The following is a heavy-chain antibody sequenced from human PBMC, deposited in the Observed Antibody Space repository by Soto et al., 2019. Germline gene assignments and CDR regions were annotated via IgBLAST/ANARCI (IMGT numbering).Heavy chain of an antibody. CDR1: GFTFRNYD. Sequence: EVQLVESGGGLVQPGGSLILSCEASGFTFRNYDMHWVRQGTGKGLEWVSGISAAGDPDYADSVEGRFTISRENAQNSFFLQMDSLMVGGTAVYYCARTDRDFYGLDVWGQGTTVIVSS. J-gene: IGHJ6*02. V-gene: IGHV3-13*05. CDR2: ISAAGDP. CDR3: ARTDRDFYGLDV.